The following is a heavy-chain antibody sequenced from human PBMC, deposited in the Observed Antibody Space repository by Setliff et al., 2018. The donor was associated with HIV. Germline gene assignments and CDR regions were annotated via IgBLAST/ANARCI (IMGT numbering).Heavy chain of an antibody. CDR3: ARDYGSSPYAVFDS. D-gene: IGHD6-13*01. V-gene: IGHV1-18*01. J-gene: IGHJ4*02. CDR1: GYTLTELS. CDR2: ISVYNGKI. Sequence: ASVKVSCKVSGYTLTELSMHWVRQAPGQGLEWMGWISVYNGKIDYAQKFQGRVTMTTETSTSTAHMELRSLRSDDTAVYYCARDYGSSPYAVFDSWGQGTLVTVSS.